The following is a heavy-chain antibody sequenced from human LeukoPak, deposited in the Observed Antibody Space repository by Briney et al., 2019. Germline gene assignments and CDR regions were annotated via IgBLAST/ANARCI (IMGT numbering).Heavy chain of an antibody. CDR2: IYSGGST. J-gene: IGHJ4*02. Sequence: PGGSLRLSCAASGSTFSTYAMNWVRQAPGKGLEWVSIIYSGGSTYYADSVKGRFTISTDNSKNTLYLQMNSLRAEDTAVYYCARDVYTYGAYWGQGTLVTVSS. CDR3: ARDVYTYGAY. V-gene: IGHV3-53*01. D-gene: IGHD5-18*01. CDR1: GSTFSTYA.